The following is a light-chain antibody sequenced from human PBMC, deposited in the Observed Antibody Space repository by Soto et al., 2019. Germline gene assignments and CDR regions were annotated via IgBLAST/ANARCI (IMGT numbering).Light chain of an antibody. CDR2: DAS. V-gene: IGKV1-5*01. CDR1: QSVSYW. CDR3: QHYNTSSKT. Sequence: DIQMTQSPSTLSTSVGARVTITCRASQSVSYWLAWYQQKQGKGPNLLIYDASILASGVPSRFSGGGFGTEFTLNISSLQPDDSAIYYCQHYNTSSKTFGPGNKVEIK. J-gene: IGKJ1*01.